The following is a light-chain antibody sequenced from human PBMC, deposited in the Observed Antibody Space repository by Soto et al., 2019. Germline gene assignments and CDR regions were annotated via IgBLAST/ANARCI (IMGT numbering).Light chain of an antibody. V-gene: IGKV1-9*01. Sequence: DIQLLQSHTILSASVGDRFTITCRASQGINSHLAWYQQEPGNAPKLLIYAAFFLQSGVPSRFSGSGSGTEFTLASSSLQPDYFATYYCHKYNSYSKFAQGTK. J-gene: IGKJ1*01. CDR1: QGINSH. CDR2: AAF. CDR3: HKYNSYSK.